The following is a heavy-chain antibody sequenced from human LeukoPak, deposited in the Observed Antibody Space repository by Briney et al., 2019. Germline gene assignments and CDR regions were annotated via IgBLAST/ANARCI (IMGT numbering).Heavy chain of an antibody. Sequence: PGQSLKISCKGSAYSFPSYWIGWVRQMPGKGLEWRGIISPGDSETRYSPSFQGQVTITADKSTSTAYLQWSSLKASDTAMYYCARAYCSGGSCYSYYFDYWGQGTLVTVSS. CDR1: AYSFPSYW. J-gene: IGHJ4*02. V-gene: IGHV5-51*01. D-gene: IGHD2-15*01. CDR3: ARAYCSGGSCYSYYFDY. CDR2: ISPGDSET.